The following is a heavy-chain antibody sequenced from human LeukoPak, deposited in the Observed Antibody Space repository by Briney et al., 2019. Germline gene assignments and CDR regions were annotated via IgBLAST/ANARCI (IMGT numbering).Heavy chain of an antibody. Sequence: GGSLRLSCAASGFTFSSYAMSWVRQAPGKGLEWVSAISGSGGSTYYADSVKGRFTISRDNSKNTLYLQMNSLRAEDTAVYYCAKDPTLNCGGDCYFDYWGQEPWSPSPQ. CDR2: ISGSGGST. CDR3: AKDPTLNCGGDCYFDY. V-gene: IGHV3-23*01. CDR1: GFTFSSYA. D-gene: IGHD2-21*01. J-gene: IGHJ4*01.